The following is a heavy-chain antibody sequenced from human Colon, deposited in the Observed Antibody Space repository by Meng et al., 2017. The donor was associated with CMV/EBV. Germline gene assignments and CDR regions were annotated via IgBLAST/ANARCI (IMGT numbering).Heavy chain of an antibody. CDR3: SASFDY. V-gene: IGHV7-4-1*02. D-gene: IGHD3-16*01. J-gene: IGHJ4*02. CDR2: INTNTGNP. Sequence: ASVKVSCKASGYTFSNYHVNWVRQAPGQGLEWMGWINTNTGNPTYAQGFIGRFVFSLATSISTAYQQISGLKAEDTAVYYCSASFDYWGQGTLVTVSS. CDR1: GYTFSNYH.